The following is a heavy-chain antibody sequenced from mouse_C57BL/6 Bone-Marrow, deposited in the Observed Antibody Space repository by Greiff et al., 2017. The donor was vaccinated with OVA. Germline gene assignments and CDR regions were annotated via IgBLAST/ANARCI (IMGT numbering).Heavy chain of an antibody. J-gene: IGHJ2*01. CDR1: GISITTGNYR. CDR2: IYYSGTI. V-gene: IGHV3-5*01. CDR3: ARGGLWYPYYFDY. D-gene: IGHD2-1*01. Sequence: EVQLQQSGPGLVKPSQTVFLTCTVTGISITTGNYRWSWIRQFPGNKLEWIGYIYYSGTITYNPSLTSRTTITRDTPKNQFFLEMNSLTAEDTATYYCARGGLWYPYYFDYWGQGTTLTVSS.